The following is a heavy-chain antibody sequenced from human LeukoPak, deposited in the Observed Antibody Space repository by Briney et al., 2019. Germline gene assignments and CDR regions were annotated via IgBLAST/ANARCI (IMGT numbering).Heavy chain of an antibody. CDR1: GYTFTSYY. V-gene: IGHV1-46*01. J-gene: IGHJ4*02. Sequence: GASVKVSCKASGYTFTSYYMHWVRQAPGQGLEWMGIINPSGGSTSYAQKFQGRVTMTRDTSMSTVYMELSSLRSEDTAVYYCARTHYDSSGYDPSFDYWGQGTLVTVSS. D-gene: IGHD3-22*01. CDR2: INPSGGST. CDR3: ARTHYDSSGYDPSFDY.